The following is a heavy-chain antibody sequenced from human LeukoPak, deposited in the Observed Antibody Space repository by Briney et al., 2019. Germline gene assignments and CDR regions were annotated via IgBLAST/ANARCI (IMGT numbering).Heavy chain of an antibody. CDR2: IIPILGIA. V-gene: IGHV1-69*04. Sequence: VASVKVSCKASGGTFSSYAISWVRQAPGQGLEWMGRIIPILGIANYAQKFQGRVTITADKSTSTAYMELSSLRSEDTAVYYCARGLLYGSGSYPFDYWGQGTLSPSPQ. CDR1: GGTFSSYA. CDR3: ARGLLYGSGSYPFDY. D-gene: IGHD3-10*01. J-gene: IGHJ4*02.